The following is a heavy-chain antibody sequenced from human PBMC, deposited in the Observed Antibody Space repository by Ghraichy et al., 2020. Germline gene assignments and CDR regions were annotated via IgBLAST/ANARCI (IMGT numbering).Heavy chain of an antibody. CDR2: INPSTGGT. J-gene: IGHJ2*01. D-gene: IGHD2-21*01. V-gene: IGHV1-2*02. CDR1: GYTFTDYF. CDR3: ARNQIVYGAYWYFDL. Sequence: ASVKVSCKASGYTFTDYFMHWVRQAPGQGLEWMGWINPSTGGTNYAQKFQGRVTVTRDTSISTAYMELSRLRSDDTAVYYCARNQIVYGAYWYFDLWGRGTLVTISS.